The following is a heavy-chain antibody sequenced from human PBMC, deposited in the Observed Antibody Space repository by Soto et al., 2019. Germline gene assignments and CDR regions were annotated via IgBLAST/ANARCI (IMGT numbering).Heavy chain of an antibody. CDR1: GYTFTSYG. CDR2: ISAYIGYT. J-gene: IGHJ3*01. D-gene: IGHD1-26*01. Sequence: QVQLVQSGAEVKKPGASVKVSCKASGYTFTSYGFSWVRQAPGEALEWMGWISAYIGYTNYALSLQGRLTLTTDSSTNTAYMELTSLTSDDTAVYYCARDSPRMAMPNSHGFDLWGQGTMVTVSS. CDR3: ARDSPRMAMPNSHGFDL. V-gene: IGHV1-18*04.